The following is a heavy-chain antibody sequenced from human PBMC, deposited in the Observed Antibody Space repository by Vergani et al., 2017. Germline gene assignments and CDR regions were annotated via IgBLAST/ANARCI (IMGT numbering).Heavy chain of an antibody. D-gene: IGHD3-3*01. CDR2: IYHSGST. J-gene: IGHJ5*02. Sequence: QVQLQESGPGLVKPSETLSLTCAVSGYSISSGYYWGWIRQPPGKGLEWIGSIYHSGSTYYNPSLKSRVTISVDTSKNQFSLKLSSVTAADTAVYDCARCNYDFWSGYYTTGGDWFDPWGQGTLVTVSS. CDR3: ARCNYDFWSGYYTTGGDWFDP. CDR1: GYSISSGYY. V-gene: IGHV4-38-2*01.